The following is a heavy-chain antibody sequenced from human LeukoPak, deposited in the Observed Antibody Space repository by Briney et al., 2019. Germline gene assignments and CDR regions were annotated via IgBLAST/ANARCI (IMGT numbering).Heavy chain of an antibody. CDR1: GFTVSSNY. J-gene: IGHJ4*02. Sequence: GGSLRLSCAASGFTVSSNYMSWVRQAPGKGLEWVSLIYSGGSTHYASSVKGRFTPSRYNSKNTLYRKMNSLRAEDTAVYYCASRENRSGYYYSWGQGKLSTASS. D-gene: IGHD3-22*01. CDR3: ASRENRSGYYYS. CDR2: IYSGGST. V-gene: IGHV3-53*01.